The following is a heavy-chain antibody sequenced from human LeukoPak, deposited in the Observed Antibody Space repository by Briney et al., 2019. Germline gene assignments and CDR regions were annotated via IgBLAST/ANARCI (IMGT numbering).Heavy chain of an antibody. CDR3: ARAAQSGWFDP. CDR2: IYRSGST. Sequence: SETLSLTCTVSGYSISSGYYWVWIRQTPGKGLEWIGSIYRSGSTNYNPSLKSRVTISVDKSKNQFSLKLSSVTAADTAVYYCARAAQSGWFDPWGQGTLVTVSS. V-gene: IGHV4-38-2*02. CDR1: GYSISSGYY. J-gene: IGHJ5*02. D-gene: IGHD5-24*01.